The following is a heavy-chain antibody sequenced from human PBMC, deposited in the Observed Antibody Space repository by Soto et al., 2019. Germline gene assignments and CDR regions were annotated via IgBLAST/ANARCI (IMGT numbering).Heavy chain of an antibody. CDR2: ISAHNGNT. V-gene: IGHV1-18*01. J-gene: IGHJ4*02. CDR1: GYTFTSYG. D-gene: IGHD4-17*01. Sequence: QVHLVQSGAEVKKPGASVKVSCKASGYTFTSYGITWVRQAPGQGLEWMGWISAHNGNTDYAQKLQGRVILTRDTSTTTAYMEPRSLISDDTAVYYCARGTYGDCWGQGALVNLSS. CDR3: ARGTYGDC.